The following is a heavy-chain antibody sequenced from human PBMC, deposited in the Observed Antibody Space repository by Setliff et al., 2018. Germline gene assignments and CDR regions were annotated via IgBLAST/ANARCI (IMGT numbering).Heavy chain of an antibody. V-gene: IGHV3-74*03. Sequence: GGSLRLSCAASGFTFSGSAMHWVRQASGKGLEWVSRLNEDGSTTTYADAVKGRFTISRSNSKNTIYLQINDLRLEDTAVYFCARAGTVGELIAGWDSWGQGTLVTVSS. D-gene: IGHD3-16*02. CDR2: LNEDGSTT. CDR1: GFTFSGSA. CDR3: ARAGTVGELIAGWDS. J-gene: IGHJ4*02.